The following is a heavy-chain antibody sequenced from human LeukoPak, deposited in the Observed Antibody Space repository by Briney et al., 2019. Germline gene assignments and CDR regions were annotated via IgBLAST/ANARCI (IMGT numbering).Heavy chain of an antibody. CDR2: ISYDGSNK. D-gene: IGHD2-15*01. V-gene: IGHV3-30*04. Sequence: GRYLRLSCAASGFTFTSYAMHWVRQAPGKGLEWVAVISYDGSNKYYADSVKGQFTISRDNSKNTLYLQMNRLRPEDTAVYYCARGRYCSGGTCYSYFHYYGMDVWGKGTTVAVSS. CDR3: ARGRYCSGGTCYSYFHYYGMDV. J-gene: IGHJ6*04. CDR1: GFTFTSYA.